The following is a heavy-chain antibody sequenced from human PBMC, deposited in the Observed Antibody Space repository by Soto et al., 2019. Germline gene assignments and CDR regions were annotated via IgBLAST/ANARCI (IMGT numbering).Heavy chain of an antibody. V-gene: IGHV4-59*01. Sequence: QVQLQESGPGLVKPSETLSLTCTVSGGSISSYYWSWIRQPPGKGLEWIGYIYYSGSTNYNPSLKSRVTISVDTSKNPFSLKLSSVTAADTAVYYCARGGSSSWGRGGGMDVWGQGTTVTVSS. CDR1: GGSISSYY. J-gene: IGHJ6*02. CDR2: IYYSGST. D-gene: IGHD6-13*01. CDR3: ARGGSSSWGRGGGMDV.